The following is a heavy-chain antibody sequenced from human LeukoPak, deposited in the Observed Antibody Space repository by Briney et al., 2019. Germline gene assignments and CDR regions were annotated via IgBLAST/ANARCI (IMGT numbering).Heavy chain of an antibody. CDR2: IRYDGSNK. CDR3: AKDAGFRVGFGLQGDY. D-gene: IGHD3-10*01. J-gene: IGHJ4*02. Sequence: GGSLRLSCAASGFTFSSYGMHWVRQAPGKGLEWVAFIRYDGSNKYYADSVKGRFTISRDNSKNTLYLQMNSLRAEDTAVYYCAKDAGFRVGFGLQGDYWGQGTLVTVSS. V-gene: IGHV3-30*02. CDR1: GFTFSSYG.